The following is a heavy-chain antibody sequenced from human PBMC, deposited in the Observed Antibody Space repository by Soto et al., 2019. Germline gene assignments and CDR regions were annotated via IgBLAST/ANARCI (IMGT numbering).Heavy chain of an antibody. V-gene: IGHV4-39*01. CDR2: IHYSGST. J-gene: IGHJ4*02. CDR3: ARHVSTMIVARGYLDY. Sequence: QLQLQESGPGLVKPSETLSLTCTVSGGSISSSSYYWGWIRQPPGKGLEWIGSIHYSGSTYYNPSLKSRVITSVDTSKIHVSLKLSSVTAAATAVYYCARHVSTMIVARGYLDYWGQGTLVTVSS. D-gene: IGHD3-22*01. CDR1: GGSISSSSYY.